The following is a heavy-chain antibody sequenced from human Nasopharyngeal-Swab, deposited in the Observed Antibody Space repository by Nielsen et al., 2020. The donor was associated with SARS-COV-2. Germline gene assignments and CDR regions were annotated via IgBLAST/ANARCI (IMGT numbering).Heavy chain of an antibody. CDR2: IYYTGST. V-gene: IGHV4-39*01. CDR3: ARHTYYDFWSGYYQGDAFDI. J-gene: IGHJ3*02. Sequence: GSLRLSCTVSGGSISSSNYFWGWIRQPPGKGLEWIGSIYYTGSTYYNLSLKSRVTISEDTSKNQFSLKLSSVTAADTAVYYCARHTYYDFWSGYYQGDAFDIWGQGTMVTVSS. D-gene: IGHD3-3*01. CDR1: GGSISSSNYF.